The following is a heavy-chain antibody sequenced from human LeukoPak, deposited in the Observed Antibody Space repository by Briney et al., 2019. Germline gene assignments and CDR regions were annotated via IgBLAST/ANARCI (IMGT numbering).Heavy chain of an antibody. Sequence: SETLSLTCTVSGGSISSYYWGWIRQPPGKGLEWIGSIYHSGSTYYNPSLKSRVTISVDTSKNQFSLKLSSVTAADTAVYYCARDEGGILLWFGELFPWGQGTLVTVSS. CDR1: GGSISSYY. D-gene: IGHD3-10*01. V-gene: IGHV4-38-2*02. J-gene: IGHJ5*02. CDR2: IYHSGST. CDR3: ARDEGGILLWFGELFP.